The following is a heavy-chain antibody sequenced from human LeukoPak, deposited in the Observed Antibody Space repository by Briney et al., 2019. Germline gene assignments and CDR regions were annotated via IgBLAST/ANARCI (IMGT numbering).Heavy chain of an antibody. Sequence: GGSLRLSCAVSGFTFSSLSMAWVRQAPGKGLEWVSSISGDGTSTPYAASVRGRFTISRDNSKNTLYLQMNSLRAEDTAVYYCAKCHTSCQHNYFDYWGQGTPVTVSS. CDR1: GFTFSSLS. CDR3: AKCHTSCQHNYFDY. CDR2: ISGDGTST. V-gene: IGHV3-23*01. J-gene: IGHJ4*02. D-gene: IGHD2-2*01.